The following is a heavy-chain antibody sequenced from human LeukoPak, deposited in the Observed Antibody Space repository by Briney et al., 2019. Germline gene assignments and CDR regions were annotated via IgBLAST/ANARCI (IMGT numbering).Heavy chain of an antibody. CDR2: IYYSGST. V-gene: IGHV4-39*07. CDR1: GDSISSSIFY. J-gene: IGHJ4*02. Sequence: PSETLSLTCTVSGDSISSSIFYWGWIRQPPGKGLEWIGSIYYSGSTYYNPSLKSRVNISVDTSKNQFSLKLSSVTAADTAVYYCARDRGVVRGVIITGDYWGQGTLVTVSS. CDR3: ARDRGVVRGVIITGDY. D-gene: IGHD3-10*01.